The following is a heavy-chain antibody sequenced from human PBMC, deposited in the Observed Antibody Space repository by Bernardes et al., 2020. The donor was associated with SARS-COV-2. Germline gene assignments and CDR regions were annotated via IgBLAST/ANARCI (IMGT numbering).Heavy chain of an antibody. CDR2: ISYDGSNK. CDR1: GFTFSSYG. V-gene: IGHV3-30*18. D-gene: IGHD1-26*01. CDR3: AKGRLVGATQTSIDY. J-gene: IGHJ4*02. Sequence: GGSLRLSCAASGFTFSSYGMHWVRQAPGKGLEWVAVISYDGSNKYYADSVKGRFTISRDNSKNTLYLQMNSLRAEDTAVYYCAKGRLVGATQTSIDYWGRGTLVTVSS.